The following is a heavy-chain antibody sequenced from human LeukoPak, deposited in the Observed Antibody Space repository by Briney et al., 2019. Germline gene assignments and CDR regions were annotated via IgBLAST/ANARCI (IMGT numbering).Heavy chain of an antibody. Sequence: GGSLRLSCAASGFTFSDYYMNWARQAPGKGLEWVSSISSSSRHIYQADSVKGRFTISRDNAKDSLYLQLTSLRVEDTAVYYCARARQYDFWSFDFWGQGILVTVSS. CDR1: GFTFSDYY. CDR3: ARARQYDFWSFDF. J-gene: IGHJ4*02. D-gene: IGHD3-3*01. CDR2: ISSSSRHI. V-gene: IGHV3-21*01.